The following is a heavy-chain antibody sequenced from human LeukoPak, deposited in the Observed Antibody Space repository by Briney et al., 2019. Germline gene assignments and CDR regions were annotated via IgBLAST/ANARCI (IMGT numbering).Heavy chain of an antibody. CDR2: IYYSGST. CDR3: ARRYCSGGSCYGWFDP. D-gene: IGHD2-15*01. CDR1: GGSISSGGYY. V-gene: IGHV4-31*03. J-gene: IGHJ5*02. Sequence: SETLSLTCTVSGGSISSGGYYWSWIRQHPGKGLEWMGYIYYSGSTYCNPFLKSRVTISVDTSKNQFSLKLSSVTAADTAVYYCARRYCSGGSCYGWFDPWGQGTLVTVSS.